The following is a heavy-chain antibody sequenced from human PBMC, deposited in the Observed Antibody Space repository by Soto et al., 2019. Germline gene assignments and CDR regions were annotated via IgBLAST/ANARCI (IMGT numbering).Heavy chain of an antibody. Sequence: QVQLQQWGAGLLKPSETLSLTCAVYGGSFSGYYWSWIRQPPGKGLEWIGEINHSGSTNYNPSLKRRVTISVDTSKNQFSLKLSSVTAADTAVYYCARVQEYYDSSGYSYYWYFDLWGRGTLVTVSS. CDR1: GGSFSGYY. D-gene: IGHD3-22*01. J-gene: IGHJ2*01. CDR2: INHSGST. CDR3: ARVQEYYDSSGYSYYWYFDL. V-gene: IGHV4-34*01.